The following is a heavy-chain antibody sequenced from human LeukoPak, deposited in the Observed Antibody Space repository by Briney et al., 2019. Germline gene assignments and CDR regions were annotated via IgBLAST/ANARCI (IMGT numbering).Heavy chain of an antibody. CDR3: ARAKNYYGSGSYSGFDY. V-gene: IGHV3-21*01. D-gene: IGHD3-10*01. Sequence: GGSLRLSCAASGFTFSSYSMNWVRQAPGKGLEWVSSISSSSYIYYADSVKGRFTISRDNAKNSLYLQMNSLRAEDTAVYYCARAKNYYGSGSYSGFDYWGQGTLVTVSS. CDR1: GFTFSSYS. J-gene: IGHJ4*02. CDR2: ISSSSYI.